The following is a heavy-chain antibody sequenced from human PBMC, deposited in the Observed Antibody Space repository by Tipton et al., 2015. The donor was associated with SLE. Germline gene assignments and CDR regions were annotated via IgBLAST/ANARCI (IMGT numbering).Heavy chain of an antibody. D-gene: IGHD5-24*01. CDR1: GVSISSDSYY. J-gene: IGHJ6*02. CDR2: IYTSGST. CDR3: ARLQEGYKYIYGMDV. V-gene: IGHV4-61*09. Sequence: TLSLTCTVSGVSISSDSYYWTWIRQPAGKGLEWIGHIYTSGSTTYNPSLKSRVTISLDTSKNQFSLKLSSVAAADTAVYYCARLQEGYKYIYGMDVWGQGTTVTVSS.